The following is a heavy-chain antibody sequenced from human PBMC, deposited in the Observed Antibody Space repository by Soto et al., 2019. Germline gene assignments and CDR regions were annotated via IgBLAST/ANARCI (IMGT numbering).Heavy chain of an antibody. CDR2: IYYSGST. J-gene: IGHJ4*02. CDR3: AAEFGEQFDY. V-gene: IGHV4-59*01. Sequence: SETLSLTCTVSGGSISSYYWSWIRQPPGKGLEWIGYIYYSGSTNYNPSLKSRVTISVDTSKNQFSLKLSSVTAADTAVYYCAAEFGEQFDYWGQGTLVTVSS. D-gene: IGHD3-10*01. CDR1: GGSISSYY.